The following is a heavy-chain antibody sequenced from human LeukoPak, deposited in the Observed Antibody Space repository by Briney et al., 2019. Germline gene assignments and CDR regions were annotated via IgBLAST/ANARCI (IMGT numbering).Heavy chain of an antibody. CDR2: IWYDGSNK. CDR1: GFTFSSYG. V-gene: IGHV3-33*01. CDR3: ARETDYPDAFDI. Sequence: PGGSLRLSCAASGFTFSSYGMHWVRQAPGKGLEWVAVIWYDGSNKFYADSVKGRFTISRDNSKNTLYLQMNSLRAEDTAVYYCARETDYPDAFDIWGQGTMVTVPS. D-gene: IGHD3-16*01. J-gene: IGHJ3*02.